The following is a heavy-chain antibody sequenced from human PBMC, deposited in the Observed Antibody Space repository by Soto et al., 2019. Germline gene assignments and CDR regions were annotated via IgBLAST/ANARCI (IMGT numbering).Heavy chain of an antibody. V-gene: IGHV4-31*03. CDR1: GGSISSGGYY. CDR2: IYYSGST. CDR3: ARAFKDFWSGYHLDV. Sequence: SETLSLTCTVSGGSISSGGYYWSWIRQHPGKGLEWIGYIYYSGSTYYNPSLKSRVTISVDTSKNQFSLKLSSVTAADTAVYYCARAFKDFWSGYHLDVWGQGTKVTVSS. D-gene: IGHD3-3*01. J-gene: IGHJ6*02.